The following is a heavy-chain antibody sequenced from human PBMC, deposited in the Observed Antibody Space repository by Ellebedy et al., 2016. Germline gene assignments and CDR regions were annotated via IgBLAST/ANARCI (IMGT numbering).Heavy chain of an antibody. V-gene: IGHV3-53*01. J-gene: IGHJ3*02. D-gene: IGHD4-23*01. CDR2: LYSDGKT. CDR1: RFIVNSNY. CDR3: VTRHYGGFDI. Sequence: GESLKISXAGSRFIVNSNYMNWVRQAPGKGLEWVSLLYSDGKTYYADSVKGRFTISRDNSKNTLYLQMNSLRAEDTAVYYCVTRHYGGFDIWGRGTMVTVSS.